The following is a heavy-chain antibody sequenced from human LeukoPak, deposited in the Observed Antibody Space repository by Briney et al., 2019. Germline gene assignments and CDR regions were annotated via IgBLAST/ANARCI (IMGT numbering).Heavy chain of an antibody. CDR3: AKDRNGWYRGYFDY. D-gene: IGHD6-19*01. CDR1: GFNIRSYA. Sequence: GGSLRLSCAASGFNIRSYAMSWVRQAPGKGLEWVSGFSGSGGSTYYADSVKGRFTISRDNSKNTLYLQMNSLRAEDTAVYYCAKDRNGWYRGYFDYWGQGTLVTVSS. CDR2: FSGSGGST. V-gene: IGHV3-23*01. J-gene: IGHJ4*02.